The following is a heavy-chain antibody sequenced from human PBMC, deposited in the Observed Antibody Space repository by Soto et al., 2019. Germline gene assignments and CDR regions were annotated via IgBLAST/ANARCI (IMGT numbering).Heavy chain of an antibody. J-gene: IGHJ6*02. CDR2: ISGSGGST. CDR1: GFTFSSYA. V-gene: IGHV3-23*01. Sequence: VGSLRLSCAASGFTFSSYAMSWVRQAPGNGLEWVSAISGSGGSTYYADSVKGRFTISRDNSKNTLYLQMNSLRAEDTAVYYCATDPTYNWNYYYYYGMDVWGQGTTVTVSS. D-gene: IGHD1-20*01. CDR3: ATDPTYNWNYYYYYGMDV.